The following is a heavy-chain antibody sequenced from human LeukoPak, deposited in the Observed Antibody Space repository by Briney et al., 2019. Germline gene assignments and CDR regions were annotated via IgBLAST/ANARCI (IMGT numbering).Heavy chain of an antibody. CDR3: ARGRDSSWPMSNWFDP. Sequence: PSETLSLTCTVSGGSISSYYWGWIRQPPGKGLEWIGYIYYSGSTNYNPSLKSRVTISVDTSKNQFSLKLSSVTAADTAVYYCARGRDSSWPMSNWFDPWGQGTLVTVSS. CDR2: IYYSGST. J-gene: IGHJ5*02. V-gene: IGHV4-59*01. CDR1: GGSISSYY. D-gene: IGHD6-13*01.